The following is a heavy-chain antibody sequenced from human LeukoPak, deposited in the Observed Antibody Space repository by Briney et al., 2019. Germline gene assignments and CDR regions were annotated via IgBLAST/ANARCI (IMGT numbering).Heavy chain of an antibody. D-gene: IGHD3-22*01. Sequence: ASVKVSCKASGYTFTSYGISWVRQAPGQGLEWMGWISAYNGNTNDAQKLQGRVTMTTDQSTSTDYMELRSLRSEDTAVYYCARGTTYYYDSSGYYYWDYWGQGTLVTVSS. CDR2: ISAYNGNT. V-gene: IGHV1-18*01. J-gene: IGHJ4*02. CDR3: ARGTTYYYDSSGYYYWDY. CDR1: GYTFTSYG.